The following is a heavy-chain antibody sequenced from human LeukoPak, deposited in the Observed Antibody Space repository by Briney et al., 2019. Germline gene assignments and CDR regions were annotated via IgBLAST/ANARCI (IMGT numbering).Heavy chain of an antibody. CDR3: ARAGGWYYFDY. Sequence: GGSLRLSCAASGFTFSTYAMHWVRQAPGKGLEYVSAISSNGGTAYYANSVKGRFTISRDNSKNTLYLQMGSLRTEDMAVYYCARAGGWYYFDYWGQGTLVTISS. CDR1: GFTFSTYA. CDR2: ISSNGGTA. J-gene: IGHJ4*02. D-gene: IGHD6-19*01. V-gene: IGHV3-64*01.